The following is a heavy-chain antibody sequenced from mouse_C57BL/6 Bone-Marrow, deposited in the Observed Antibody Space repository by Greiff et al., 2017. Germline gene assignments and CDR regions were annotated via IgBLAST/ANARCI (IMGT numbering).Heavy chain of an antibody. CDR1: GYTFTSYG. V-gene: IGHV1-81*01. D-gene: IGHD2-4*01. CDR2: IYPRSGNT. J-gene: IGHJ3*01. CDR3: AREDYYYDDWFAY. Sequence: VQLQQSGAELARPGASVKLSCKASGYTFTSYGISWVKQRTGQGLEWIGEIYPRSGNTYYNEKFKGKATLTADKSSTTAYMQLRSLTAEDSAVYVCAREDYYYDDWFAYWGQGTLVTVSA.